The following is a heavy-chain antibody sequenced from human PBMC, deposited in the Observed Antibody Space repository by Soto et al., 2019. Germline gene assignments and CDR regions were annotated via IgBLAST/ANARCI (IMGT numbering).Heavy chain of an antibody. J-gene: IGHJ3*02. CDR1: GGSISSSSYY. Sequence: SETLSLTCTVSGGSISSSSYYWGWIRQPPGKGLEWIGSIYYSGSTYYNPSLKSRVTISVDTSKNQFSLKLSSVTAADTAVYYCASHKNHSSGWYRGAFDIWGQGTMVTVSS. D-gene: IGHD6-19*01. CDR3: ASHKNHSSGWYRGAFDI. CDR2: IYYSGST. V-gene: IGHV4-39*01.